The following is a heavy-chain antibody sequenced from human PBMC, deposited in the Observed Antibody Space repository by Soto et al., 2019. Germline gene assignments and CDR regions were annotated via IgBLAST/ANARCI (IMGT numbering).Heavy chain of an antibody. CDR1: GFTFSNYD. Sequence: PGGSLRLSCAASGFTFSNYDMHWVRQVTGKGLEWVANIKQDGSEKYYVDSVKGRFTISRDNAKNSLYLQMNSLRAEDTAVYYCATPTYYYAFDIWGQGTMVTVSS. CDR2: IKQDGSEK. V-gene: IGHV3-7*05. CDR3: ATPTYYYAFDI. J-gene: IGHJ3*02. D-gene: IGHD3-10*01.